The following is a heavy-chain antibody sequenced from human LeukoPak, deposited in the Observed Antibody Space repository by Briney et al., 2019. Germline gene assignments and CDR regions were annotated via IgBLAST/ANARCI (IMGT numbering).Heavy chain of an antibody. CDR1: GGSISSYY. V-gene: IGHV4-59*12. J-gene: IGHJ4*02. CDR2: IYYSGST. D-gene: IGHD2-2*01. Sequence: PSETLSLTCTVSGGSISSYYWSWIRQPPGKGLEWIGYIYYSGSTNYNPSLKSRVTISVDTSKNQFSLKLSSVTAADTAVYYCAGPSGTSSDYWGQGTLVTVSS. CDR3: AGPSGTSSDY.